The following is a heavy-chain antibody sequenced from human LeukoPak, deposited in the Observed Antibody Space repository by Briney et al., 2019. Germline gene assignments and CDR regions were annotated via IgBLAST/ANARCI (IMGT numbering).Heavy chain of an antibody. Sequence: PGGSLRLSCAASAFTFSSYSMNWVRQAPGKGLEWVSSISSSGSYIYYADSVKGRFTISRDNAKNSLYLQMNSLRAEDTAVYYCARGPVGGTTYNDGDAFDIWGQGTMVTVSS. CDR2: ISSSGSYI. CDR3: ARGPVGGTTYNDGDAFDI. D-gene: IGHD1-7*01. J-gene: IGHJ3*02. CDR1: AFTFSSYS. V-gene: IGHV3-21*01.